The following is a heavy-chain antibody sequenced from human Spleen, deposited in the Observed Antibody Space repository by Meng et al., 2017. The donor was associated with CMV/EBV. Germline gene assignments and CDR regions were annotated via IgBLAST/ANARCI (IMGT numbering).Heavy chain of an antibody. Sequence: SQTLSLTCAVYGGSFSGYCWCWIRQPPGKGLEWIGEINHSGSTNYNTSLKSRVNISVDTSKNQPSLKLSSVTAADTAVDYCARGGGPARYYYYYGVDVWGHGTTVTVSS. V-gene: IGHV4-34*01. CDR2: INHSGST. CDR3: ARGGGPARYYYYYGVDV. J-gene: IGHJ6*02. D-gene: IGHD3-16*01. CDR1: GGSFSGYC.